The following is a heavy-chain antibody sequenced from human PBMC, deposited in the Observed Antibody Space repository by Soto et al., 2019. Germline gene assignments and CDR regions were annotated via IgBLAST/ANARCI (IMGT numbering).Heavy chain of an antibody. CDR3: AKEILVRATAYYGMDV. CDR1: GGSISSYY. Sequence: PSETLSLTCTVSGGSISSYYWSWIRQPPGKGLEWIGYIYYSGSTNYNPSLKSRVTISVDTSKNQFSLKLSSVTAEDTALYYCAKEILVRATAYYGMDVWGQGTTVTVSS. V-gene: IGHV4-59*01. J-gene: IGHJ6*02. CDR2: IYYSGST. D-gene: IGHD3-10*01.